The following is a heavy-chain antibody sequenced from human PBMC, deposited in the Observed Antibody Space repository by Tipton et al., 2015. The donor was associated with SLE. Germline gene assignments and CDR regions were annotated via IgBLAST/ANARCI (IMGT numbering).Heavy chain of an antibody. CDR3: ARGEVISGTYQEGFEY. CDR1: GASIGRYY. Sequence: LRLSCTVSGASIGRYYWSWIRQPPGKGLEWIGYIYYTGSTNYNPSLKSRVSMSLDTSESQFSLRLSSVTAADTAVYYCARGEVISGTYQEGFEYWGQGTLVTVSS. V-gene: IGHV4-59*01. D-gene: IGHD1-26*01. J-gene: IGHJ4*02. CDR2: IYYTGST.